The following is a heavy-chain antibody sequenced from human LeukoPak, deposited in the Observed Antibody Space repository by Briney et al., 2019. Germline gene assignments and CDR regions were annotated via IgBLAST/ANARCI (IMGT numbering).Heavy chain of an antibody. D-gene: IGHD3-10*01. Sequence: PSETLSLTCTVSGGSISSYYWSWIRQPPGKGLEWIGYICYSGSTNYNPSLKSRVTISVDTSKNQFSLKLSSVTAADTAVYYCARDSYGSGSYYGWFDPWGQGTLVTVSS. CDR1: GGSISSYY. J-gene: IGHJ5*02. CDR2: ICYSGST. V-gene: IGHV4-59*01. CDR3: ARDSYGSGSYYGWFDP.